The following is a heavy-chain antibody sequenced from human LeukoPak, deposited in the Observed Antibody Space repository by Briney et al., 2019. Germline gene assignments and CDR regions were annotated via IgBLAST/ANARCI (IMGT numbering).Heavy chain of an antibody. CDR2: IYYSGST. CDR3: AREGGLWFGGDYYYYMDV. D-gene: IGHD3-10*01. J-gene: IGHJ6*03. V-gene: IGHV4-39*07. CDR1: GGSISSGAYY. Sequence: SETLSLTCTVSGGSISSGAYYWGWIRQPPGKGLEWIGSIYYSGSTSYNPSLKSRVTISVDTSKNQISLRLSSVTAADTALYYCAREGGLWFGGDYYYYMDVWGKGTTVTISS.